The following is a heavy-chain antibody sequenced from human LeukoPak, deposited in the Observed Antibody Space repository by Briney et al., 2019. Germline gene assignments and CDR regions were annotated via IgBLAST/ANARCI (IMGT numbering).Heavy chain of an antibody. CDR2: ISGSGRGGAT. Sequence: GGSLRLSCAASGFTFSNYAMSWVRQAPGKGLEWVSNISGSGRGGATYYADSVKGRFTISRDNSKNTLYLQMNSLRAEDTAVYYCARDVSDFWSGYYDDYWGQGTLVTVSS. J-gene: IGHJ4*02. V-gene: IGHV3-23*01. D-gene: IGHD3-3*01. CDR3: ARDVSDFWSGYYDDY. CDR1: GFTFSNYA.